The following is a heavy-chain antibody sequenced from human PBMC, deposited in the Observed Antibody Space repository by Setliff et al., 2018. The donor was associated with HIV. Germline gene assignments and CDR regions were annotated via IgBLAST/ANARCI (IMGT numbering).Heavy chain of an antibody. Sequence: GGSLRLSCAASGFTSSVHVMHWVRKAPGRGLEWVAFINYDEGYEYYADSVQGRVTISRDNSKNTVDLQMNSLRLEDTGVYYCAKDGDFRNSDYDAFDFWGQGTMVTVSS. CDR3: AKDGDFRNSDYDAFDF. CDR2: INYDEGYE. V-gene: IGHV3-30*02. D-gene: IGHD7-27*01. CDR1: GFTSSVHV. J-gene: IGHJ3*01.